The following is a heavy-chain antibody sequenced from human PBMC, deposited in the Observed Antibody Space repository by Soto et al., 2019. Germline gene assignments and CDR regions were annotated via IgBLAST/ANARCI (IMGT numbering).Heavy chain of an antibody. CDR3: ARRRYCGGDCYSWAYDY. CDR1: GYSFTSYW. D-gene: IGHD2-21*02. CDR2: IYPGDSDT. J-gene: IGHJ4*02. V-gene: IGHV5-51*03. Sequence: EVQLVQSEAEVKKPGESLKISCKGSGYSFTSYWIGWVRQMPGKGLEWMGTIYPGDSDTRYSRSFQGQVTISADKSIAPAYLQWSSLKASDTAMYYCARRRYCGGDCYSWAYDYWGQGTLVTVSS.